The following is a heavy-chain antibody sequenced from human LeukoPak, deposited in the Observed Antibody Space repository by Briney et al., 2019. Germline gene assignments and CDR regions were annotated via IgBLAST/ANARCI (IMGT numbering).Heavy chain of an antibody. Sequence: GGSLRLSCTASGLTFSSNWMHWVRQVPGKGPVWVSRINYDGTSISYAESVKGRFTISRDNAKNTLYLQMNSLRAEDTAVYHCARGLSDSWFYFASWGQGTPVTVSS. CDR1: GLTFSSNW. CDR3: ARGLSDSWFYFAS. CDR2: INYDGTSI. V-gene: IGHV3-74*01. D-gene: IGHD6-13*01. J-gene: IGHJ4*02.